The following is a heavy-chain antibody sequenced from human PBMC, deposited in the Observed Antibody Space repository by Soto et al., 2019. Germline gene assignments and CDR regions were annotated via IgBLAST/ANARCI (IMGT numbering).Heavy chain of an antibody. J-gene: IGHJ4*02. D-gene: IGHD5-18*01. V-gene: IGHV1-18*01. CDR1: GYTFTSYG. CDR3: ANSLLVGYGLEGESD. Sequence: QVQLVQSGAEVKKPGASVKVSCKASGYTFTSYGISWVRQAPGQGLEWMGWISAYNGNTNNAQKLQGRVTMTTDTSRSTAYMELRSLRSDETAVYYCANSLLVGYGLEGESDWGQGTLVTVSS. CDR2: ISAYNGNT.